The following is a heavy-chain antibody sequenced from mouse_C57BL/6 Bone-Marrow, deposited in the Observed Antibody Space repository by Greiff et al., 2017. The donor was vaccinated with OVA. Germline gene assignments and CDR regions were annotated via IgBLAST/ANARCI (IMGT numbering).Heavy chain of an antibody. V-gene: IGHV1-76*01. J-gene: IGHJ3*01. Sequence: QVQLKQSGAELVRPGASVKLSCKASGYTFTDYYINWVKQRPGQGLEWIARIYPGSGNTYYNEKFKGKATLTAEKSSSTAYMQLSSLTSEDSAVYFCARGNLAWFAYWGQGTLVTVSA. CDR2: IYPGSGNT. CDR3: ARGNLAWFAY. D-gene: IGHD2-1*01. CDR1: GYTFTDYY.